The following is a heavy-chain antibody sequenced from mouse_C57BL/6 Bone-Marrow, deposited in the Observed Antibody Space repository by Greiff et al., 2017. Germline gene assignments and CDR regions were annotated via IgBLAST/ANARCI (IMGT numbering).Heavy chain of an antibody. J-gene: IGHJ3*01. V-gene: IGHV1-81*01. Sequence: QVQLKQSGAELARPGASVKLSCKASGYTFTSYGISWVKQRTGQGLEWIGEIYPRSGNTYYNEKFKGKATLTADKSSSTAYMELRSLTSEDSAVYFCARTFDYGSSYWFAYWGQGTLVTVSA. CDR2: IYPRSGNT. D-gene: IGHD1-1*01. CDR1: GYTFTSYG. CDR3: ARTFDYGSSYWFAY.